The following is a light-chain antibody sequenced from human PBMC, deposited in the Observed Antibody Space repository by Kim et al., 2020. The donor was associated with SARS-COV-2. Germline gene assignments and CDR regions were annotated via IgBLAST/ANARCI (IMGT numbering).Light chain of an antibody. CDR1: SSDIGNYNY. V-gene: IGLV2-14*01. CDR2: DVN. CDR3: SSYTTSGTLL. Sequence: QSVLTQPACVSGSPGQSITISCTGTSSDIGNYNYVSWYQQHPGKAPKLMIYDVNKRPSGVSYRFSGSKSGNTASLTISGLQAEDEADYYCSSYTTSGTLLFGGGTQLTVL. J-gene: IGLJ2*01.